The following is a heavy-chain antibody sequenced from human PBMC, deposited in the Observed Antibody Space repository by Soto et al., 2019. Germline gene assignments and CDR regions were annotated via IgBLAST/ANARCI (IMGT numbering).Heavy chain of an antibody. Sequence: GASVKVSCKASGYTFTGYYMHWVRQAPGQGLEWMGWINPNSGGTNYAQKFQGWVTMTRDTSISTAYMELSRLRSDDTAVYYCARGESIAAAPNWFDPWGQGTLVTVSS. CDR3: ARGESIAAAPNWFDP. CDR2: INPNSGGT. CDR1: GYTFTGYY. J-gene: IGHJ5*02. D-gene: IGHD6-13*01. V-gene: IGHV1-2*04.